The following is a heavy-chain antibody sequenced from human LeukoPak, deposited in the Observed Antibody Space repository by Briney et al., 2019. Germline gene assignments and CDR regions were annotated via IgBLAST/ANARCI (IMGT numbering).Heavy chain of an antibody. CDR3: AKDGIWGYSSSPNWFDP. V-gene: IGHV3-23*01. D-gene: IGHD6-13*01. J-gene: IGHJ5*02. CDR2: ISGSGGST. Sequence: PGGSLRLSCAASGFTFSSYGMSWVRQAPGKGLEWVSAISGSGGSTYYADSVKGRFTISRDNSKNALYLQMNSLRAEDTAVYYCAKDGIWGYSSSPNWFDPWGQGTLVTVSS. CDR1: GFTFSSYG.